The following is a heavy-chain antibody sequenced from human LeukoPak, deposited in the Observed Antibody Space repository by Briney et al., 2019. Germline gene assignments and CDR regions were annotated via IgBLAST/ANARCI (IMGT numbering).Heavy chain of an antibody. CDR3: ARVSLVRGAPDYYFDY. Sequence: SETLSLTCTVSGDSISNYYWSWIRQPVGKGLEWIWRIYTSGSTNYNPSLKSRVTMSVDPSKNQFSLKLSSVTAADTAVYYCARVSLVRGAPDYYFDYWGQGTLVTVSS. J-gene: IGHJ4*02. D-gene: IGHD3-10*01. V-gene: IGHV4-4*07. CDR1: GDSISNYY. CDR2: IYTSGST.